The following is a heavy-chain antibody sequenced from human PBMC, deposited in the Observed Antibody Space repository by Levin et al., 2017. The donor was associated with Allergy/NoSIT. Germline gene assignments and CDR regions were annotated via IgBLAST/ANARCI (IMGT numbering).Heavy chain of an antibody. CDR2: ISEIGRT. CDR3: WRDQLAYGMDV. Sequence: SETLSLTCTVSGGSMSHYYWTWIRQSPGKGLEYIGYISEIGRTNYNPSLKSRVSISIDTSKKQLSLKLTSVTAADTAVYYCWRDQLAYGMDVWGQGTTVIVSS. D-gene: IGHD2-2*01. V-gene: IGHV4-59*01. CDR1: GGSMSHYY. J-gene: IGHJ6*02.